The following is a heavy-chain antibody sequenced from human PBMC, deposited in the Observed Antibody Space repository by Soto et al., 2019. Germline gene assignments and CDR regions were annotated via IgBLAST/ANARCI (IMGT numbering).Heavy chain of an antibody. V-gene: IGHV4-61*01. J-gene: IGHJ6*02. Sequence: SETLSLTCTVSGGSVSSGSYQWTWIRQPPGKGLEWIGYIHVSGSTNDNPSLKGRVTMSIDTSKNQFSLKLSSVTAADTAVYYCARDGRGMDVWGQGTKVTVS. CDR3: ARDGRGMDV. CDR2: IHVSGST. CDR1: GGSVSSGSYQ.